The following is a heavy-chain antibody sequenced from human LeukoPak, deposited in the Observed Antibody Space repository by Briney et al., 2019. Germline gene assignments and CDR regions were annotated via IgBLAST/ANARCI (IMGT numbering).Heavy chain of an antibody. V-gene: IGHV3-23*01. CDR3: AKRSAYGGNWNYFDY. J-gene: IGHJ4*02. Sequence: GGSLRLSCAASGFTFSTYGMSWVRQAPGKGLEWVSAISDTDGGSYYADSVKGRFTISRDNSKNTLYLQMNSLRAEDTAIYYCAKRSAYGGNWNYFDYWGQGAPVTVSS. CDR2: ISDTDGGS. CDR1: GFTFSTYG. D-gene: IGHD4-23*01.